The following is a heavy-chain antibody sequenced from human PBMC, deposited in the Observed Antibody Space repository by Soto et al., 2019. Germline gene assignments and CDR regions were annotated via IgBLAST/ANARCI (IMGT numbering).Heavy chain of an antibody. CDR3: ARAPGYSYGPEDY. CDR2: IFHSGST. CDR1: GYSISSGYF. D-gene: IGHD5-18*01. Sequence: SETLSLTCAVSGYSISSGYFWGWIRQPPGKGLEWIGSIFHSGSTFYNPSLKSRVTISLDTSKNQFFLKLTSVTAADTAIYYCARAPGYSYGPEDYWGQGALVTVSS. V-gene: IGHV4-38-2*01. J-gene: IGHJ4*02.